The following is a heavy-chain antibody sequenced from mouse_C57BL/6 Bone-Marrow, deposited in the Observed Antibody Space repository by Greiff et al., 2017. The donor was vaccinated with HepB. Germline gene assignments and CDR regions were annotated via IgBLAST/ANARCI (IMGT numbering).Heavy chain of an antibody. Sequence: VQLQQSGPELVKPGASVKISCKASGYTFTDYYMNWVKQSHGKSLEWIGDINPNNGGTSYNQKFKGKATLTVDKSSSTAYMELRSLTSEDSAVYYCAEDYYGSSYDDMDYWGQGTSVTVSS. CDR2: INPNNGGT. D-gene: IGHD1-1*01. J-gene: IGHJ4*01. CDR3: AEDYYGSSYDDMDY. V-gene: IGHV1-26*01. CDR1: GYTFTDYY.